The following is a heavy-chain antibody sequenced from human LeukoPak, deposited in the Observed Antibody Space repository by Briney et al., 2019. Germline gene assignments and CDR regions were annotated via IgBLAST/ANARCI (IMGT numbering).Heavy chain of an antibody. CDR1: GGSISSYY. Sequence: SETLSLTCAVSGGSISSYYWSWIRQPAGKGLEWTGRIHTTGSTNYNPALRSRVTMSVDTSKNQFSLKLSSVTAADTAVYYCARLEYCSGGSCYGDYWGQGIVVTVSS. CDR2: IHTTGST. CDR3: ARLEYCSGGSCYGDY. D-gene: IGHD2-15*01. J-gene: IGHJ4*02. V-gene: IGHV4-4*07.